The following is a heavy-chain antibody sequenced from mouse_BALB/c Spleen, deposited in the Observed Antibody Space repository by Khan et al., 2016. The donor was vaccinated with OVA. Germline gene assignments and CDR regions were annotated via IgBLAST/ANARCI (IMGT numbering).Heavy chain of an antibody. D-gene: IGHD1-1*02. J-gene: IGHJ3*01. CDR1: GYAFTDYL. CDR2: INPGSGGT. CDR3: ARGGFGTLAY. Sequence: QVQLKESVTELVRPGTSVKVSCKASGYAFTDYLIVWVKQRPGQGLEWIGVINPGSGGTNYNENFKGKATLTADKSSSTAYMQLSSLTSDDSAVYFCARGGFGTLAYWGQGTLVTVSA. V-gene: IGHV1-54*03.